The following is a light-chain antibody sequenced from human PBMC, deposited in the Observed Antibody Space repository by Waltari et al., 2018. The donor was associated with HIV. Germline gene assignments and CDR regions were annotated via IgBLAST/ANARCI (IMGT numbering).Light chain of an antibody. Sequence: QSALTQPPSVSGSPGQSVTISCTGTNSDVGSYNRVSWYQLPPGTAPKPMIYEVNNRPSGVPDRFSGSKSGNTASLTISGLQAEDEADYYCSSYTSSSTLWMFGGGTKLTVL. CDR1: NSDVGSYNR. CDR3: SSYTSSSTLWM. V-gene: IGLV2-18*02. CDR2: EVN. J-gene: IGLJ3*02.